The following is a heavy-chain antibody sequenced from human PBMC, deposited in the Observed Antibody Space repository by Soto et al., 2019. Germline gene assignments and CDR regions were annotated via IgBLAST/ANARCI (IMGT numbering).Heavy chain of an antibody. J-gene: IGHJ6*02. CDR1: GGTFSSYA. CDR3: ARGVGLNYDILTGPSGYYYYGMDV. Sequence: SVKVSCKASGGTFSSYAISWVRQAPGQGLEWMGGIIPIFGTANYAQKFQGRVTITADESTSTAYMELSSLRSEDTAVYYCARGVGLNYDILTGPSGYYYYGMDVWGQGTTVTV. V-gene: IGHV1-69*13. CDR2: IIPIFGTA. D-gene: IGHD3-9*01.